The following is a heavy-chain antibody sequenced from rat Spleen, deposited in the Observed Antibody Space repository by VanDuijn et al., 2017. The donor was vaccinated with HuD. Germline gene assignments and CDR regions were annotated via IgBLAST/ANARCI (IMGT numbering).Heavy chain of an antibody. J-gene: IGHJ1*01. D-gene: IGHD1-12*01. CDR1: GFTFSNSG. CDR2: ISFDGSHT. CDR3: ATSPYYWYFDF. V-gene: IGHV5-29*01. Sequence: EVQLVESGGGLVQPGRSLKLSCAASGFTFSNSGMAWVCQAPTKGLEWVATISFDGSHTYYRDSVKGRFTISRDNAKSTLSLQMDSLRSEDTATYYCATSPYYWYFDFWGPGTMVTVSS.